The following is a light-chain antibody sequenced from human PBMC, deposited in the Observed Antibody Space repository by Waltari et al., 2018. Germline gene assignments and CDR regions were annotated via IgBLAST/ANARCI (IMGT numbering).Light chain of an antibody. Sequence: DILVTQSPATLSVSPGERATLTCRASQSVSIYLAWYQQKPGQAPRLLIHGTSIRATGVPSRFSGRGSGTEFTLTISSLQSEDFAVYYCQQYNNWPYTLGQGTKLEIK. J-gene: IGKJ2*01. CDR3: QQYNNWPYT. CDR1: QSVSIY. CDR2: GTS. V-gene: IGKV3-15*01.